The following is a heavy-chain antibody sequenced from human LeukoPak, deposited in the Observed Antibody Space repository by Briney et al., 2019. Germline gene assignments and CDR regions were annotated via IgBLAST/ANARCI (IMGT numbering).Heavy chain of an antibody. D-gene: IGHD2-2*01. CDR3: AKDPYAGDNFPEYLQQ. CDR1: GITLSNYG. J-gene: IGHJ1*01. Sequence: PGGSLRLSCAVSGITLSNYGMSWVRQAPGKGLEWVAGISDSGGSTNYADSVKGRFTISRDNSKNTLWLHMYSLRAEDTAVYYCAKDPYAGDNFPEYLQQWGQGTLVTVSS. V-gene: IGHV3-23*01. CDR2: ISDSGGST.